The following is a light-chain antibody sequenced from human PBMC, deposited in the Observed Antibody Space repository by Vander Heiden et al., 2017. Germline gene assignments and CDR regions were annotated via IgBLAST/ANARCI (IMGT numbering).Light chain of an antibody. Sequence: DLQMTQSPSSLSASVGDRVTITCRASQSISSYLNWYQQKPGKAPKLLIYTASSLQSGVPSRFSGSGSGTDFTLTISSLQPADFATYYCQQSYSNPQTFGQGTKLEIK. CDR1: QSISSY. CDR3: QQSYSNPQT. J-gene: IGKJ2*01. CDR2: TAS. V-gene: IGKV1-39*01.